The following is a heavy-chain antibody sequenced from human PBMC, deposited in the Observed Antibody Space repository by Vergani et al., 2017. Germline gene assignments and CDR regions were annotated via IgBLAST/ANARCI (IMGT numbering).Heavy chain of an antibody. CDR3: ARPGGAGFWSGYYTSSGGMDV. V-gene: IGHV3-33*01. CDR2: IYYDGSKK. CDR1: GFTFSTYA. J-gene: IGHJ6*03. Sequence: QVQLVESGGGVVQPGRSLRLSCTSSGFTFSTYAMHWVRQAPGKGLEWVAIIYYDGSKKYYADSVKGRFTISRDNAKNSLYLQMNSLRAEDTAVYYCARPGGAGFWSGYYTSSGGMDVWGKGTTVTVSS. D-gene: IGHD3-3*01.